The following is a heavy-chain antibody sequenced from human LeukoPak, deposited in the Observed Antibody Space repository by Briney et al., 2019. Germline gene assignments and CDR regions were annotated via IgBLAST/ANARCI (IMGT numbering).Heavy chain of an antibody. CDR2: INHSGST. CDR1: GGSFSGYY. Sequence: TSETLSLTCAVYGGSFSGYYWSWIRQPPGKGLEWIGEINHSGSTNYNPSLKSRVTISVDTSKNQFSLKLSSVTAADTAVYYCARQTVWFGELGISPFDYWGQGTLVTVSS. CDR3: ARQTVWFGELGISPFDY. J-gene: IGHJ4*02. D-gene: IGHD3-10*01. V-gene: IGHV4-34*01.